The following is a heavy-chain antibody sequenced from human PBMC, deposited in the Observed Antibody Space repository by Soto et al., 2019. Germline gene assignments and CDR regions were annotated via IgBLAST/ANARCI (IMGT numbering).Heavy chain of an antibody. CDR1: GGTFSTST. CDR3: ARDSPIGSTYSGYDAIDS. Sequence: QVQLVQSGAEVKKPGSSVKVSCKASGGTFSTSTFTWVRQAPGQGLEWMGRTIPLLNVADYAQDFQGRVTITADKSTSTADMALTSLTSKDTAVYYCARDSPIGSTYSGYDAIDSWGQGTLVPVSS. J-gene: IGHJ4*02. V-gene: IGHV1-69*08. D-gene: IGHD5-12*01. CDR2: TIPLLNVA.